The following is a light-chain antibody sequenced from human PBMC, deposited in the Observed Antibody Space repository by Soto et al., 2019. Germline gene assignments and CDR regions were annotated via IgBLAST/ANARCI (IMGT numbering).Light chain of an antibody. J-gene: IGKJ1*01. Sequence: IRLTQSPTSLIASVGDRVTITCQASQYVGNYLNWYQQKPGEPPRLLISGASNLEPGVPARFSGSGSGADFTFIISDLQPEDVATYFCQQYETFSGTFGPGTKVDIK. CDR2: GAS. V-gene: IGKV1-33*01. CDR1: QYVGNY. CDR3: QQYETFSGT.